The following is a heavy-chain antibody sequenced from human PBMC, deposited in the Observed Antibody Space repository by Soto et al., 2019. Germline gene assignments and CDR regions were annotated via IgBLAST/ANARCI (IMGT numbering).Heavy chain of an antibody. J-gene: IGHJ4*02. D-gene: IGHD6-19*01. CDR3: ARSMYSSGQAGGVDY. Sequence: GGSLRLSCAASGFTFSSYAMHWVRQAPGKGLEWVAVISYDGSNKYYADSVKGRFTTSRDNSKNTLYLQMNSLRAEDTAVYYCARSMYSSGQAGGVDYWGQGTLVTVSS. V-gene: IGHV3-30-3*01. CDR1: GFTFSSYA. CDR2: ISYDGSNK.